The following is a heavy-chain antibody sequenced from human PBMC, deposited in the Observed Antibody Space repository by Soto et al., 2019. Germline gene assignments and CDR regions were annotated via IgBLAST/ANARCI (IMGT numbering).Heavy chain of an antibody. CDR1: GYTFTSYG. CDR2: ISAYHGNT. CDR3: ARDRPRDGYNSQMDY. V-gene: IGHV1-18*04. J-gene: IGHJ4*02. Sequence: QVQLVQSGAEVKKPGASVKVSCKASGYTFTSYGISWVRQAPGQGLEWMGWISAYHGNTNYAQKLQGRVTMTTDTSTSTAYMELRSLRSDDTAVYYGARDRPRDGYNSQMDYWGQGTLVTVSS. D-gene: IGHD5-12*01.